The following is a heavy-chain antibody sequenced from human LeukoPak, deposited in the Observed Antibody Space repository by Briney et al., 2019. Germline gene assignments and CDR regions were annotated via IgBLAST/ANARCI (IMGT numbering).Heavy chain of an antibody. V-gene: IGHV4-59*11. CDR1: GASISSHS. CDR3: ARDGTSDRYNWFDT. D-gene: IGHD1-14*01. CDR2: IYCSGAT. Sequence: SETLSLTCSVSGASISSHSYHWIRQPPGKGLEWIGCIYCSGATYYNPSLRRRVTFSVDTSTNHFSLELTSVTAADAAVYYCARDGTSDRYNWFDTWGQGILVTASS. J-gene: IGHJ5*02.